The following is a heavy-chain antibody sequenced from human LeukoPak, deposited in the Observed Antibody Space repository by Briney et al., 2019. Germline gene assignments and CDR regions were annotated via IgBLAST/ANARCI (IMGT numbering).Heavy chain of an antibody. CDR3: ARDARLAVAGTAYAFDV. Sequence: PGGSLRLSCAASGFTVSSNYMNWVRQAPGKGLEWVSVICTVSTYYADSVKGRFTISRDNSENTLYLQMNSLRAEDTAVYYCARDARLAVAGTAYAFDVWGQGTMVTVSS. CDR2: ICTVST. CDR1: GFTVSSNY. D-gene: IGHD6-19*01. J-gene: IGHJ3*01. V-gene: IGHV3-66*01.